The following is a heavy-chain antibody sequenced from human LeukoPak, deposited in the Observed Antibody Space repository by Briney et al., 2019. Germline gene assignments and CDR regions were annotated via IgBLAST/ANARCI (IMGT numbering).Heavy chain of an antibody. J-gene: IGHJ4*02. Sequence: SETLSLTCAVYGGSFSGYYWSWIRQPPGKGLEWIGEINHSGSTNYNPSLKSRVTISVDTSKNQFSLKLSSVTAADTAVYYCARGHRTSYYYDSSGYYGYWGQGTLVTVSS. CDR1: GGSFSGYY. CDR2: INHSGST. CDR3: ARGHRTSYYYDSSGYYGY. V-gene: IGHV4-34*01. D-gene: IGHD3-22*01.